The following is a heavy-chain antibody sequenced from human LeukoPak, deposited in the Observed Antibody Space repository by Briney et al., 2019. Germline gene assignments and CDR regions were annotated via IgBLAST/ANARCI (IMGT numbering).Heavy chain of an antibody. CDR1: GGSISNYF. D-gene: IGHD3-10*01. Sequence: SETLSLTCTVSGGSISNYFWSWIRQPQGKGLEWIGYIYYTGSTNYNPSLKSRVTISVGTSKNQFSLKLSSVTAADTAVYYCARPSRSISTAGAFDIWGQGTMVTVSS. CDR3: ARPSRSISTAGAFDI. V-gene: IGHV4-59*01. CDR2: IYYTGST. J-gene: IGHJ3*02.